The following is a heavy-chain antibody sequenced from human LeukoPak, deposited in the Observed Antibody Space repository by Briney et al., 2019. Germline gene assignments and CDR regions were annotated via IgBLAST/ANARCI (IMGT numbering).Heavy chain of an antibody. J-gene: IGHJ4*02. CDR2: INPSGGST. V-gene: IGHV1-46*01. D-gene: IGHD3-3*01. CDR3: ASPPPDFWSGYSPFDY. Sequence: ASVKVSCKASGYTFTSYYMHWVRQAPGQGLEWMGIINPSGGSTSYAQKFQGRVTMTRDTSTSTVYMELSSLRSEDTAVYYCASPPPDFWSGYSPFDYWGQGTLVTVSS. CDR1: GYTFTSYY.